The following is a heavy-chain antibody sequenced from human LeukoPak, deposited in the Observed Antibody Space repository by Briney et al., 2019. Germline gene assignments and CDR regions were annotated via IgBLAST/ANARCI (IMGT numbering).Heavy chain of an antibody. CDR1: GYTFTSYA. J-gene: IGHJ4*02. Sequence: ASMKVSCKASGYTFTSYAMHWVRQAPGQRLEWMGWINAGNGNTKYSQKFQGRVTITRDTSASTAYMELSSLRSEDTAVYYCARVGVVVRGSLDYWGQGTLVTVSS. CDR3: ARVGVVVRGSLDY. D-gene: IGHD2-15*01. CDR2: INAGNGNT. V-gene: IGHV1-3*01.